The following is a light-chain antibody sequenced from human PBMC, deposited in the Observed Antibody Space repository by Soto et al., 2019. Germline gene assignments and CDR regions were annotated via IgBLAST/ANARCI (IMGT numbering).Light chain of an antibody. CDR1: GSNIGAGYD. J-gene: IGLJ1*01. CDR3: QSYDSTLDARYV. Sequence: QAVLTQPPSVSGAPGQRVTISCTGSGSNIGAGYDVHWYQHRPGTAPKLLVFGDSHRPSGVPDRFSGSKSVTSASLAITGLQAEDEGDYYCQSYDSTLDARYVFGTGTKLTVL. CDR2: GDS. V-gene: IGLV1-40*01.